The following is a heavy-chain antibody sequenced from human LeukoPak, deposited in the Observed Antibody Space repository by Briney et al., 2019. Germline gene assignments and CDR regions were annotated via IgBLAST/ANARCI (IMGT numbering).Heavy chain of an antibody. CDR2: INHSGST. CDR1: GGSSSGYY. V-gene: IGHV4-34*01. Sequence: PSETLSLTCAVYGGSSSGYYWSWIRQPPGKGLEWIGEINHSGSTNYNPSLKSRVTISVDTSKNQFSLKLSSVTAADTAVYYCARDRRSPGNGYDFWSGSNPLFYYYYGMDVWGQGTTVTVSS. D-gene: IGHD3-3*01. CDR3: ARDRRSPGNGYDFWSGSNPLFYYYYGMDV. J-gene: IGHJ6*02.